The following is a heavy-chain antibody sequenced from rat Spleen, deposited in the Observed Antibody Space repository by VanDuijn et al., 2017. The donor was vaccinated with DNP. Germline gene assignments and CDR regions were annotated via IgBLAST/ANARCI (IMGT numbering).Heavy chain of an antibody. V-gene: IGHV5-7*01. CDR2: ISFDGSAT. D-gene: IGHD1-4*01. J-gene: IGHJ2*01. Sequence: EVRLVESGGGLEQPGKSMKLSCSASGFTFSRYDMAWVRPAPKKGLEWVATISFDGSATYYRDTVKGRFTISRDNAKSILYLQRDSLRSEDTATYYCARQGGPGYNFDYWGQGVMVTVSS. CDR3: ARQGGPGYNFDY. CDR1: GFTFSRYD.